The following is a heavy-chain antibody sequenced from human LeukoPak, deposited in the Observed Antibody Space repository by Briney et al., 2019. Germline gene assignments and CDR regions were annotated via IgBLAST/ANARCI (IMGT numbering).Heavy chain of an antibody. J-gene: IGHJ4*02. CDR2: ISYSGST. CDR1: GGSISSSYYS. D-gene: IGHD6-19*01. V-gene: IGHV4-39*01. CDR3: ARHEVAMADMAY. Sequence: SETLSLTCTVSGGSISSSYYSWGWIRQPPGEGLEWIGTISYSGSTYYNASLKSRVTISVDTSKNQFSLKLSSVTAADTAVYYCARHEVAMADMAYWGQGILVTVSS.